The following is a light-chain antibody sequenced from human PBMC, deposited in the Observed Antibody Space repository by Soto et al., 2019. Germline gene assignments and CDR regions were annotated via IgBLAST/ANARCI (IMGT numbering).Light chain of an antibody. CDR2: DDN. Sequence: QSFLTQPPSVSAAPVQKVTISCSGSSSNIGGNSVSWYQQLPVTAPKLLIYDDNKLPSGIPYRFSGSKSGTSATLGITGLQNGDEDDYYCGAWDSSLXAYVLGTGTKVXV. CDR1: SSNIGGNS. J-gene: IGLJ1*01. CDR3: GAWDSSLXAYV. V-gene: IGLV1-51*01.